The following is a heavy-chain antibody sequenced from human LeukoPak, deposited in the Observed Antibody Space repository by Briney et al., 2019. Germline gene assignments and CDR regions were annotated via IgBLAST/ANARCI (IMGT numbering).Heavy chain of an antibody. Sequence: SETLSLTCTVSGGPISSFYWSWIRQSPGKGLEWIGYNYYSGSANYNPSLKSRVTISVGASKNQFSLKLSSVTAADTAVYYCARGDYGDSDYWGQGILVTVSS. D-gene: IGHD4-17*01. V-gene: IGHV4-59*01. CDR1: GGPISSFY. J-gene: IGHJ4*02. CDR2: NYYSGSA. CDR3: ARGDYGDSDY.